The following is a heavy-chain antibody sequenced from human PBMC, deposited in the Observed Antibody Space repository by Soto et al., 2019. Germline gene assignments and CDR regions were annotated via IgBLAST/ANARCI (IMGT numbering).Heavy chain of an antibody. CDR1: GYTFTSYD. CDR3: ARTGSSSWTDPYYYYYGMDV. J-gene: IGHJ6*02. V-gene: IGHV1-8*01. CDR2: MNPNSGNT. D-gene: IGHD6-13*01. Sequence: QVQLVQSGAEVKKPGASVKVSCKASGYTFTSYDINWVRQATGQGLEWMGWMNPNSGNTGYAQKFQGRVTMNRNTSIRTAYMELNSLRSEDTAVYYCARTGSSSWTDPYYYYYGMDVWGQGTTVTVSS.